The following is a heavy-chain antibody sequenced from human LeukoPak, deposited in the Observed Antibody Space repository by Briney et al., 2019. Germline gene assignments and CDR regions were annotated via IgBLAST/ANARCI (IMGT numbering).Heavy chain of an antibody. CDR1: GGSISSYY. D-gene: IGHD3-22*01. J-gene: IGHJ6*03. CDR2: IYYSGST. CDR3: ARANRETYYDSSGYLSSIGYYYYMDV. V-gene: IGHV4-59*01. Sequence: SETLSLTCTVSGGSISSYYWSWIRQPPGKGLEWIGYIYYSGSTNYNPSLKSRVTISVDTPKNQFSLKLSSVTAADTAVYYCARANRETYYDSSGYLSSIGYYYYMDVWGKGTTVTVSS.